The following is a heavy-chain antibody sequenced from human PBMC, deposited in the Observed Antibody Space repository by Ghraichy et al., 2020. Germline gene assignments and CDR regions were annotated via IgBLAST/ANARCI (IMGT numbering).Heavy chain of an antibody. CDR1: GFSFTSFA. Sequence: GSLRLSCAASGFSFTSFAMNWVRQVPGQGLEWVAVISHDGNRKVYADSVKGRFTISRDISKNTLYLQMDSLRGEDTAVYYCARRGVDCSTTSCYWDDSFDSWGQGTLLTVSS. V-gene: IGHV3-30*04. D-gene: IGHD2-2*01. CDR3: ARRGVDCSTTSCYWDDSFDS. J-gene: IGHJ4*02. CDR2: ISHDGNRK.